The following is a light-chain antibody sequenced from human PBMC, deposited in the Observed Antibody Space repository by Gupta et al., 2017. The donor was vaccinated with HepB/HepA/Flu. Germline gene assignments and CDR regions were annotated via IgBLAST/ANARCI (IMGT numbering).Light chain of an antibody. Sequence: DIQMTQSPSSLSASVGDRVTITCRASQDIRNYLNWYQQKPGKAPQVLIYGVSNLERRVPSRFSGSGSGTDFHLTISSLQPEDIATYYCQQYDELPYTFGQGTKLEI. CDR3: QQYDELPYT. V-gene: IGKV1-33*01. J-gene: IGKJ2*01. CDR1: QDIRNY. CDR2: GVS.